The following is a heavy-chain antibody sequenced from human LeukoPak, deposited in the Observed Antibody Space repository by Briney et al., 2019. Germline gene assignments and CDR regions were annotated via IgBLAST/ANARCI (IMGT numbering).Heavy chain of an antibody. CDR2: VFGSGGST. D-gene: IGHD2-15*01. J-gene: IGHJ6*02. V-gene: IGHV3-23*01. CDR1: GGSISSHY. CDR3: AKVSRGYCRGGTCYYFYGLDV. Sequence: PSETLSLTCTVSGGSISSHYWSWIRQPPGKGLEWVSSVFGSGGSTFYADSVKGRFTISRENSKNTLYLQMNSLRVEDTALYYCAKVSRGYCRGGTCYYFYGLDVWGQGTTVTVSS.